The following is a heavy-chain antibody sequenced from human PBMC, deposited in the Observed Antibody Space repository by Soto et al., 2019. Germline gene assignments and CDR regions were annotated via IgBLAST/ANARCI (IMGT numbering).Heavy chain of an antibody. V-gene: IGHV3-23*01. CDR3: ARELFGVVPPFDYYYGMDV. CDR1: GFTFCSYA. J-gene: IGHJ6*02. CDR2: ISGSGGST. D-gene: IGHD3-3*01. Sequence: PGGSLRLSCAASGFTFCSYAMSWVRQTPGKGLEWVSAISGSGGSTYYADSVKGRFTISRDNSKNTLYLQMNSLRAEDTAVYYCARELFGVVPPFDYYYGMDVWGQGTTVTVSS.